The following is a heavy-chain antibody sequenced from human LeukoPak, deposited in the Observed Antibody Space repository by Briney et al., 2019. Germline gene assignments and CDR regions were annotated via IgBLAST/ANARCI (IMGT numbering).Heavy chain of an antibody. J-gene: IGHJ4*02. V-gene: IGHV4-39*01. CDR2: IYYSGST. CDR3: VGHLPYSNYCNY. Sequence: APETLSLTCTVSGGSISSSSYYWGWIRQPPGKGLEWIASIYYSGSTYYNPSLKSRVTISVDTSRNQFSLKLNSVTAADTAVYYCVGHLPYSNYCNYWGQGTLVTVSS. D-gene: IGHD4-11*01. CDR1: GGSISSSSYY.